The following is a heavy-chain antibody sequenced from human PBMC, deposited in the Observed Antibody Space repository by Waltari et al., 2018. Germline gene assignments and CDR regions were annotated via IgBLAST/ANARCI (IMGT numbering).Heavy chain of an antibody. D-gene: IGHD3-10*01. CDR2: INHSGST. Sequence: QVQLQQWGAGLLKPSETLSLTCAGYGGSFSGYYWSWLRQPPGKGLEWIGEINHSGSTNYNPSLKSRVTISVDTSKNQFSLKLSSVTAADTAVYYCARDSRYYYGSGSYGHWGQGTLVTVSS. CDR1: GGSFSGYY. CDR3: ARDSRYYYGSGSYGH. J-gene: IGHJ4*02. V-gene: IGHV4-34*01.